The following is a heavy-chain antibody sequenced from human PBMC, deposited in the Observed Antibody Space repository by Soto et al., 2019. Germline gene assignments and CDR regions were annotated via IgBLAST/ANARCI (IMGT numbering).Heavy chain of an antibody. V-gene: IGHV3-23*01. CDR2: ISGSGGST. CDR1: GFTFSSYG. D-gene: IGHD3-22*01. J-gene: IGHJ4*02. Sequence: PGGSLRLSCAASGFTFSSYGMHWVRQAPGKGLEWVSAISGSGGSTYYADSVKGRFTISRDNSKNTLYLQMNSLRAEDTAVYYCAKEVRSMIVVVITSFDYWGQGTLVTVSS. CDR3: AKEVRSMIVVVITSFDY.